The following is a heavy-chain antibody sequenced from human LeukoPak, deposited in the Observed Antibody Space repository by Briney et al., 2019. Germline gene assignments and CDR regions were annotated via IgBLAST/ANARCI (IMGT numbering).Heavy chain of an antibody. D-gene: IGHD6-19*01. V-gene: IGHV3-23*01. CDR3: AKKAASGWYPFDY. CDR2: ISGSGDTT. J-gene: IGHJ4*02. Sequence: GGSLRLSCAASGLIFSNYVMSWVRQAPGKGLEWVSVISGSGDTTYYADSVKGRFAISRDNSKSTLYLQMNSLRDEDTAVYYCAKKAASGWYPFDYWGQGTLVTVSS. CDR1: GLIFSNYV.